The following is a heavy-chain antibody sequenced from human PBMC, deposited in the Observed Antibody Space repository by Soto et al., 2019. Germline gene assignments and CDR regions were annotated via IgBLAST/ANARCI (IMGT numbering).Heavy chain of an antibody. CDR1: GYTFTSYA. CDR3: ATEAAFMAAPEAGAFDI. D-gene: IGHD6-19*01. J-gene: IGHJ3*02. V-gene: IGHV1-3*01. CDR2: INAGNGNT. Sequence: ASVKVSCKASGYTFTSYAMHWVRQAPGQRLEWMGWINAGNGNTKYSQKFQGRVTITRDTSASTAYMELSSLRSEDTAVYYCATEAAFMAAPEAGAFDIWGQGTMVTVAS.